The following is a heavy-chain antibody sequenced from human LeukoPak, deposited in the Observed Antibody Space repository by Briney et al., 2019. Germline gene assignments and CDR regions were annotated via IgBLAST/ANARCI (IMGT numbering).Heavy chain of an antibody. CDR1: GGSISSSSYY. CDR3: ARRGYDFWTDY. V-gene: IGHV4-39*01. CDR2: IYYSGST. D-gene: IGHD3-3*01. J-gene: IGHJ4*02. Sequence: PSETLSLTCTVSGGSISSSSYYSGWIRQPPGKGLEWIGSIYYSGSTYYNPSLRSRVTISVDTSKNQFSLKLSSVTAADTAVYYCARRGYDFWTDYWGQGTLVTVSS.